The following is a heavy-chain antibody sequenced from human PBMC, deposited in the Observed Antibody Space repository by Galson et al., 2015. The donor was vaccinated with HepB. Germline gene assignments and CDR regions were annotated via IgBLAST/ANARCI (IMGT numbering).Heavy chain of an antibody. CDR2: IWYDGSNK. Sequence: SLRLSCAASGFTFSSYGMHWVRQAPGKGLEWVAVIWYDGSNKYYADPVKGRFTISRDNSKNTLYLQMNSLRAGDTAVYYCARDGRYFDWAWYFDLWGRGTLVTVSS. CDR3: ARDGRYFDWAWYFDL. V-gene: IGHV3-33*01. CDR1: GFTFSSYG. D-gene: IGHD3-9*01. J-gene: IGHJ2*01.